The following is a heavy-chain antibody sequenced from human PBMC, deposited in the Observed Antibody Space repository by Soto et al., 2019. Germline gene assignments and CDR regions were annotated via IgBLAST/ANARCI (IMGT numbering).Heavy chain of an antibody. CDR1: GYTFTSYY. CDR3: AREGGIAHGAFDI. Sequence: GASVKVSCKASGYTFTSYYMHWVRQAPGQGLEWMGIINPSGGSTSYAQKFQGRVTMTRDTSTSTVYMELSSLRSEDTAVYYRAREGGIAHGAFDIWGQGTMVTVSS. J-gene: IGHJ3*02. CDR2: INPSGGST. V-gene: IGHV1-46*03. D-gene: IGHD6-13*01.